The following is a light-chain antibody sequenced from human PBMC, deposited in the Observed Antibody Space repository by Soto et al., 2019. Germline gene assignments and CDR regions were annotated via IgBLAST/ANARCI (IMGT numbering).Light chain of an antibody. J-gene: IGKJ2*01. CDR3: QQSYNTPYT. V-gene: IGKV1-39*01. CDR1: QSIRTY. Sequence: DIQMTQSPSSLSASVGDRVTITCRASQSIRTYLNWYQQKPGKAPNLLIYVASSLQTGVPSRFSAGGSGTDFTLTISSLQPEDFATYYCQQSYNTPYTFGQGTHLEI. CDR2: VAS.